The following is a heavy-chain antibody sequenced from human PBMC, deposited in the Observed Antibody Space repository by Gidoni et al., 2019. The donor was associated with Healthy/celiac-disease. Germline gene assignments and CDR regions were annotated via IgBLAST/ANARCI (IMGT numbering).Heavy chain of an antibody. Sequence: QLQLQESGPGLVKPSETLSLTCTVSGGSISSSSYYWGWIRQPPGKGLEWIGSIYYSGSTYYNPSLKIRVTISVDTSKNQFSLKLSSVTAADTAVYYCASPTYCGGDCYSDYWGQGTLVTVSS. CDR2: IYYSGST. J-gene: IGHJ4*02. V-gene: IGHV4-39*01. CDR3: ASPTYCGGDCYSDY. D-gene: IGHD2-21*02. CDR1: GGSISSSSYY.